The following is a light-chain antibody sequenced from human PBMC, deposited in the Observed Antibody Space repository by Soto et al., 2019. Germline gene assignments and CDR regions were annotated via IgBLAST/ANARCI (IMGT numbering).Light chain of an antibody. CDR2: LGS. CDR1: QILLHSNGYNY. V-gene: IGKV2-28*01. Sequence: DIVMTQSPLSLPVTPGEPASISCRSSQILLHSNGYNYLDWYLQKPGQSPQLLIYLGSNRASGVPDRFSGSGSCTDFTLKISRVEAEDVGVYYCMQALQTPKFGQGTKVEIK. CDR3: MQALQTPK. J-gene: IGKJ1*01.